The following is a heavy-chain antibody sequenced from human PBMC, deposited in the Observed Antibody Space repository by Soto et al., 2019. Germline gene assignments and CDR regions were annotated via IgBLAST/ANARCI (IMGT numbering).Heavy chain of an antibody. Sequence: QVQLQESGPGLVKPSQTLSLTCTVSGGSISSGDYYWSWIRQPPGKGLEWIGYIYYRGSTYYKPSLRSRVNISIDTSKTRLSRKLSCLTAGDTAVYYCARGYFNGGYDDISGYSMPHLSWFGPWGQGTLVTVSS. J-gene: IGHJ5*02. CDR3: ARGYFNGGYDDISGYSMPHLSWFGP. CDR2: IYYRGST. CDR1: GGSISSGDYY. V-gene: IGHV4-30-4*01. D-gene: IGHD3-22*01.